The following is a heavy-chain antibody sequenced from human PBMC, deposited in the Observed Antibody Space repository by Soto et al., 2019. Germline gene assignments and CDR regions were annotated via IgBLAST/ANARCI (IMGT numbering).Heavy chain of an antibody. CDR3: AREYSYGYYYYYAMDV. CDR2: IYSGGST. V-gene: IGHV3-66*01. CDR1: GFTVSSNY. J-gene: IGHJ6*02. D-gene: IGHD5-18*01. Sequence: EVQLVESGGGLVQPGGSLRLSCAASGFTVSSNYMSWVRQAPGKGPEWVSVIYSGGSTYYADSVKGRFTISRDNSKNTLYLQMNSLGAEDTAVYYCAREYSYGYYYYYAMDVWGQGTTVTVSS.